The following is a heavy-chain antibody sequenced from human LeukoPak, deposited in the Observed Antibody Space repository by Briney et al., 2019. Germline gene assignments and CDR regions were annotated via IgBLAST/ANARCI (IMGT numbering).Heavy chain of an antibody. Sequence: ASVKVSCKASGYTFTSYDINWVRQATGQGLEWMGWMNPNSGNTGYAQKFQGRVTMTRNTSISTAYMELSSLRSEDTAVYHCARGDIVVVPAAPRRWFDPWGQGTLVTVSS. J-gene: IGHJ5*02. CDR3: ARGDIVVVPAAPRRWFDP. D-gene: IGHD2-2*01. V-gene: IGHV1-8*01. CDR1: GYTFTSYD. CDR2: MNPNSGNT.